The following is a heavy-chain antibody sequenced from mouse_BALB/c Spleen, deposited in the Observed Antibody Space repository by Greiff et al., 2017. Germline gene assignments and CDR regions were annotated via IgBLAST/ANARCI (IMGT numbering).Heavy chain of an antibody. J-gene: IGHJ2*01. Sequence: EVQRVESGGGLVQPGGSLKLSCAASGFTFSSYTMSWVRQTPEKRLEWVAYISNGGGSTYYPDTVKGRFTISRDNAKNTLYLQMSSLKSEDTAMYYCARHDGYDWVDYWGQGTTLTVSS. V-gene: IGHV5-12-2*01. CDR3: ARHDGYDWVDY. CDR2: ISNGGGST. CDR1: GFTFSSYT. D-gene: IGHD2-2*01.